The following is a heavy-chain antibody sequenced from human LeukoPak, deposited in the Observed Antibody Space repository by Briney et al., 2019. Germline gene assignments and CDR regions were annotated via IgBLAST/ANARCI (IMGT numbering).Heavy chain of an antibody. D-gene: IGHD2-15*01. CDR1: GYTFTSYD. CDR2: MNPNSGNT. V-gene: IGHV1-8*03. CDR3: ATVGWSTGYYYYMDV. Sequence: ASVKVSCKASGYTFTSYDINWVRQATGQGLEWMGWMNPNSGNTGYAQKFQGRVTITRNTSISTAYMELSSLKSEDTAVYYCATVGWSTGYYYYMDVWGKGTTVTISS. J-gene: IGHJ6*03.